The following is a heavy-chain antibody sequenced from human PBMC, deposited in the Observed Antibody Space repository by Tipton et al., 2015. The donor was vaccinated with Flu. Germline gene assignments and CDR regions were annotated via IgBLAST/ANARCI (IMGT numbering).Heavy chain of an antibody. V-gene: IGHV1-69*18. CDR3: ARDLAVAGPDYYYYGMDV. Sequence: RLVQSGAEVKKPGSSVKVSCKASGGAFSSYAISWVRQAPGQGLEWMGRIIPIFGTANYAQKFQGRVTITADESTSTAYMELSSLRSEDTAVYYCARDLAVAGPDYYYYGMDVWGQGTTVTVSS. J-gene: IGHJ6*02. CDR2: IIPIFGTA. CDR1: GGAFSSYA. D-gene: IGHD6-19*01.